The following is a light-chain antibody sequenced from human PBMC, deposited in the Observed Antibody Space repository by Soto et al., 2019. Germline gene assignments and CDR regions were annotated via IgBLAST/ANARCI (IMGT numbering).Light chain of an antibody. V-gene: IGLV2-14*01. CDR1: SSDVGGYDY. J-gene: IGLJ1*01. CDR3: SSYTTSSSYV. Sequence: QSVLTHPASVSGTPGQPITMPCSGTSSDVGGYDYASWYQQHPGEVPKLIIFEVSSRPAWISNRFSASKSGNTASLTISGLQAEDEADYYCSSYTTSSSYVFGTGTKVTGL. CDR2: EVS.